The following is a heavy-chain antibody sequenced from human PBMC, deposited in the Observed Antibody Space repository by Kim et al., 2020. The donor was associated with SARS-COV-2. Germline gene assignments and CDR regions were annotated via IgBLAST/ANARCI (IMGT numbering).Heavy chain of an antibody. Sequence: GGSLRLSCAASGFTFSSYSMNWVRQAPGKGLEWVSSISSSSSYIYYADSVKGRFTISRDNAKNSLYLQMNSLRAEDTAVYYCAREHVSIVDEGGFDYWGQGTLVTVSS. CDR2: ISSSSSYI. CDR3: AREHVSIVDEGGFDY. CDR1: GFTFSSYS. J-gene: IGHJ4*02. D-gene: IGHD3-16*02. V-gene: IGHV3-21*01.